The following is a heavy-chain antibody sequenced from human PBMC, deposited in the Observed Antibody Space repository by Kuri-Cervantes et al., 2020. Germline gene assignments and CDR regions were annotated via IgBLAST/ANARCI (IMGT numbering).Heavy chain of an antibody. D-gene: IGHD3-10*01. CDR3: ARVVGFLYGDY. V-gene: IGHV4-34*01. CDR2: INHSGST. CDR1: GGSFSGYY. J-gene: IGHJ4*02. Sequence: GSLRLSCAVYGGSFSGYYWSWIRQPPGKGLEWIGEINHSGSTNYNSSLKSRITISVDTSKNQFSLKLSSVTAADTAVYYCARVVGFLYGDYWGQGTLVTVSS.